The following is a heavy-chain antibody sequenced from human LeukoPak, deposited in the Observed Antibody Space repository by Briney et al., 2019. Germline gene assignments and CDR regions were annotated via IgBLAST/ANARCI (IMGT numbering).Heavy chain of an antibody. V-gene: IGHV3-23*01. D-gene: IGHD3-22*01. Sequence: AGGSLRLSCAASGYTFSSYAMTWVRQAPGKGLEWISAISGSAYSTSYADSVKGRFPLSRDSSENTLSLETNSLRAEDTAVYYCARNSSGFKRGDSFDIWGQGTMVTVSS. CDR2: ISGSAYST. CDR1: GYTFSSYA. CDR3: ARNSSGFKRGDSFDI. J-gene: IGHJ3*02.